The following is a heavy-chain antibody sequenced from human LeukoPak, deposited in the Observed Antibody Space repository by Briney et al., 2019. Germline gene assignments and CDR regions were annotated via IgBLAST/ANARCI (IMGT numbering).Heavy chain of an antibody. CDR3: ARKQLWRNYYYMDV. D-gene: IGHD5-18*01. V-gene: IGHV4-39*07. CDR2: IYYSGST. Sequence: SETLSLTCTVSGGSISSSTYYWGWIRQPPGKGLEWIGSIYYSGSTYYNPSLNSRVTISVDTSKNQFSLKLSSVTAADTAVYYCARKQLWRNYYYMDVWGQGTTVTVSS. J-gene: IGHJ6*03. CDR1: GGSISSSTYY.